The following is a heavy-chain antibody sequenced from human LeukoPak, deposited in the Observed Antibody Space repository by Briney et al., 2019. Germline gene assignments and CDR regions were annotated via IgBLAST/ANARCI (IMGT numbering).Heavy chain of an antibody. CDR3: ARGVGITMIPRLDY. J-gene: IGHJ4*02. Sequence: SETLSLTCTVSGGSISSGGYYWSWLRQHPGKGLEWIGYIYYSGSTYYNPSLKSRVTISVDTSKNQFSLKLSSVTAADTAVYYCARGVGITMIPRLDYWGQGTLVTVSS. V-gene: IGHV4-31*03. CDR1: GGSISSGGYY. CDR2: IYYSGST. D-gene: IGHD3-22*01.